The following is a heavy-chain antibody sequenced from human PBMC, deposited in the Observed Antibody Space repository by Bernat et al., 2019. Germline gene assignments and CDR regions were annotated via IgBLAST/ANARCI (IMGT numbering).Heavy chain of an antibody. Sequence: EVQLLESGGGLVQPGGSLRLSCAASGFTFSSYAMSWVRQAPGKGLEWVSAIYSGGSTYYADSVTGRFTISRDNSNNTLYLQMNSLRAEDTAVYYCARDPSNGYYYMDVWGKGNPV. V-gene: IGHV3-23*01. CDR2: IYSGGST. J-gene: IGHJ6*03. D-gene: IGHD4-11*01. CDR1: GFTFSSYA. CDR3: ARDPSNGYYYMDV.